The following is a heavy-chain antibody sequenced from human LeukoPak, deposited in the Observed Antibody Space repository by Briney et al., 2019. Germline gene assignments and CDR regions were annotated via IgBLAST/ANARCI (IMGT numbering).Heavy chain of an antibody. CDR3: ARDGVSYDFWSGYYYYYYMDV. V-gene: IGHV1-2*02. D-gene: IGHD3-3*01. J-gene: IGHJ6*03. Sequence: ASVKVSCKASGYTFTSYYMHWVRQAPGQGLEWMGIINPNSGGTNYAQKFQGRVTMTRDTSISTAYMELSRLRSDDTAVYYCARDGVSYDFWSGYYYYYYMDVWGKGTTVTVSS. CDR1: GYTFTSYY. CDR2: INPNSGGT.